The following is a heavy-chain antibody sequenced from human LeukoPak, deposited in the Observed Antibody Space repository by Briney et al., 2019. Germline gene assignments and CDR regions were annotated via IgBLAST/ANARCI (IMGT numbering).Heavy chain of an antibody. V-gene: IGHV3-30*18. CDR1: GFTFSSYG. CDR2: ISYDGSNK. Sequence: PGRSLRLSCAASGFTFSSYGMHWVRQAPGKGLEWVAVISYDGSNKYYADSVKGRFTISRDNSKNTLYLQMNGLRAEDTAVYYCAKDDGDYVELPVDYFDYWGQGTLVTVSS. J-gene: IGHJ4*02. CDR3: AKDDGDYVELPVDYFDY. D-gene: IGHD4-17*01.